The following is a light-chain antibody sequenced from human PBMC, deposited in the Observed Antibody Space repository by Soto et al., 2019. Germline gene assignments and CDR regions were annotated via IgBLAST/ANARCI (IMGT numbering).Light chain of an antibody. CDR1: SSDVGSSNH. J-gene: IGLJ1*01. CDR3: TSYTSTNTYV. V-gene: IGLV2-18*02. CDR2: EVS. Sequence: QSVLTQPPSVSGSPGQSVTISCTGTSSDVGSSNHVSWYQQPPGTAPKLMIYEVSNRPSGVPDRFSGSKSGNTASLTVSGLQAEDEADYYCTSYTSTNTYVFGTGTKVTVL.